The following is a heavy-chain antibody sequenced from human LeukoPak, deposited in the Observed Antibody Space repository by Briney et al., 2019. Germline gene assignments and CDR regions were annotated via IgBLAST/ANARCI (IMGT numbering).Heavy chain of an antibody. CDR3: ASSIWDYYGSGSYPTRFDP. J-gene: IGHJ5*02. D-gene: IGHD3-10*01. Sequence: SVKVSCKASGGTFSSYAISWVRQAPGQGLEWMGGIIPIFGTANYAQKFQGRVTITADKSTSTAYMELSSLRSEDTAVYYCASSIWDYYGSGSYPTRFDPWGQGTLVTVSS. CDR2: IIPIFGTA. CDR1: GGTFSSYA. V-gene: IGHV1-69*06.